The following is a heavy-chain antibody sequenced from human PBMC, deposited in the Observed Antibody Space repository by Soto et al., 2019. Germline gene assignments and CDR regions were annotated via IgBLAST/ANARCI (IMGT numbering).Heavy chain of an antibody. Sequence: GGSLRLSCAASGFTFDDYAMHWVRQAPGKGLEWVSGISWNSGSIGYADSVKGRFTISRDNAKNSLYLQMNSLRAEDTALYYCAKGASRARFGPIQHWGQGTLVTVSS. V-gene: IGHV3-9*01. J-gene: IGHJ1*01. CDR1: GFTFDDYA. CDR3: AKGASRARFGPIQH. D-gene: IGHD3-10*01. CDR2: ISWNSGSI.